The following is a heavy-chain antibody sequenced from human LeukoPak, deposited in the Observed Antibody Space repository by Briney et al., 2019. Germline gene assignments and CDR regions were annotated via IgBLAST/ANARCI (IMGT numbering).Heavy chain of an antibody. Sequence: GASVKVSCKASGDTFSSYAISWVRQAPGQGLEWMGGIIPIFGTANYAQKFQGRVTITTDESTSTAYMELSSLRSEDTAVYYCAREGRLGELSLQFDYWGQGTLVTVSS. D-gene: IGHD3-16*02. CDR3: AREGRLGELSLQFDY. V-gene: IGHV1-69*05. CDR1: GDTFSSYA. J-gene: IGHJ4*02. CDR2: IIPIFGTA.